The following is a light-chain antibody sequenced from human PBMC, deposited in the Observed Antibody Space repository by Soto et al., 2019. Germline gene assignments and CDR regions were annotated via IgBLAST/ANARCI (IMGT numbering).Light chain of an antibody. V-gene: IGKV2-30*01. CDR2: RAS. J-gene: IGKJ1*01. CDR1: QSLVYSDGIAY. CDR3: MQGTPWPPT. Sequence: DVVMTQSPLSLPVTLGQPASISCRSSQSLVYSDGIAYLNWFHQRPGQSPRRLIYRASNRDSGVPDRFSGSGSGTDFTLKISRVEAEDVGVYYCMQGTPWPPTFGPGTKVDIK.